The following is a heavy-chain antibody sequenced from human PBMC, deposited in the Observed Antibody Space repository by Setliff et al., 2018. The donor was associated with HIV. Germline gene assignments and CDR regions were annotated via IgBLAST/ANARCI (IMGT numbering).Heavy chain of an antibody. CDR3: ARHRDPPGSRWIFYYYYMDL. CDR1: GGSISGSSYF. V-gene: IGHV4-39*01. D-gene: IGHD6-13*01. Sequence: SETLSLTCTVSGGSISGSSYFLAWIRQPPGRGLEWIGSISYSGSTYYNPSLSSRLTISVDTSKNQVSLRLSSATAADTGVYYCARHRDPPGSRWIFYYYYMDLWGAGTTVTVSS. J-gene: IGHJ6*03. CDR2: ISYSGST.